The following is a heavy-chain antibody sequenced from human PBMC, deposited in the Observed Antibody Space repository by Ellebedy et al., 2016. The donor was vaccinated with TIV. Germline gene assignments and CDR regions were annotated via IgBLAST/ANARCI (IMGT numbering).Heavy chain of an antibody. CDR3: ARVPPGYYYMDV. CDR1: GFTFSSYG. CDR2: IWYDGSNK. V-gene: IGHV3-33*01. Sequence: GESLKISXAASGFTFSSYGMHWVRQAPGKGLEWVAIIWYDGSNKYYADSVKGRFTISRDNSKNTLYLQMNSLRAEDTAVYYCARVPPGYYYMDVWGKGTTVTVSS. J-gene: IGHJ6*03.